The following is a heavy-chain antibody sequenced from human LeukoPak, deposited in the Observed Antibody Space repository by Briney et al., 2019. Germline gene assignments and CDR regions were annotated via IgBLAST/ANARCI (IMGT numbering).Heavy chain of an antibody. V-gene: IGHV1-18*01. Sequence: ASVRVSCKASGYTFTSYGITWVRQAPGQGVEWMGWISAYNGNTNYAQKVQGRVTMTTDISTNTVYMELRSLRSDDTAVYYCARNIVVVTAMGAFDIWGQGTMVTVSS. J-gene: IGHJ3*02. CDR1: GYTFTSYG. CDR3: ARNIVVVTAMGAFDI. CDR2: ISAYNGNT. D-gene: IGHD2-21*02.